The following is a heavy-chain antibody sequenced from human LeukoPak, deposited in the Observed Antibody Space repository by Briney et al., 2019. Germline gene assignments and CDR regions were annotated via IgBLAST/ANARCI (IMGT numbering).Heavy chain of an antibody. CDR2: IYYSGST. CDR3: ARRYSYGSFDY. D-gene: IGHD5-18*01. CDR1: GGSLSSYY. J-gene: IGHJ4*02. Sequence: PSETLSLTCTVSGGSLSSYYWSWIRQPPGKGLEWIGYIYYSGSTNYNPSLKSRVTISVDTSKNQFSLKLSSVTAADTAVYYCARRYSYGSFDYWGQGTLVTVSS. V-gene: IGHV4-59*08.